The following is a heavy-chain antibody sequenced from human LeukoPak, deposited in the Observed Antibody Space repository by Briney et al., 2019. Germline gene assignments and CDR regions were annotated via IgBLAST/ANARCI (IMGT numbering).Heavy chain of an antibody. V-gene: IGHV3-7*01. J-gene: IGHJ3*01. CDR3: ARHTDCSRSSCNAYDV. CDR1: GFTFRNYW. Sequence: PGGSLRLSCTPSGFTFRNYWMSWVRQAPGKGLEWAAKIKQDGSEKYYMASVEGRFTIFRDNAKNSLSLHMDSLRAEDTAVYYCARHTDCSRSSCNAYDVWGRGTMVTVSP. D-gene: IGHD2-2*01. CDR2: IKQDGSEK.